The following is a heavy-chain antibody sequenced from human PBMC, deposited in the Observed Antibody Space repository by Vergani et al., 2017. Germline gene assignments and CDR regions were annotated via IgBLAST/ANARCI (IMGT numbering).Heavy chain of an antibody. V-gene: IGHV1-8*01. Sequence: QVQLVQSGAEVKKPGTSVKVSCKASGYSFTIYDINWVRQATGQGLEWMGWLNPKSGNTGHAQKFQGRVTMTRNTSISTAYMELSSLRSDDTAVYYCARGITVVRGASGYWGQGTLVTVSS. D-gene: IGHD3-10*01. CDR1: GYSFTIYD. CDR3: ARGITVVRGASGY. J-gene: IGHJ4*02. CDR2: LNPKSGNT.